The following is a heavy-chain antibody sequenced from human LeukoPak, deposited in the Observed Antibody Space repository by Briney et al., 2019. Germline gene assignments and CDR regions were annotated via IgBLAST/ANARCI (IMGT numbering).Heavy chain of an antibody. Sequence: PGGSPRLSCAASGFTFSSYAMSWVRQAPGKGLEWVSAISGSGGSTYYADSVKGRFTISRDNSKNTLYLQMNSLRAEDTAVYYCAKVGRWQQEGLFFDYWGQGTLVTVSS. V-gene: IGHV3-23*01. J-gene: IGHJ4*02. CDR2: ISGSGGST. CDR3: AKVGRWQQEGLFFDY. D-gene: IGHD6-13*01. CDR1: GFTFSSYA.